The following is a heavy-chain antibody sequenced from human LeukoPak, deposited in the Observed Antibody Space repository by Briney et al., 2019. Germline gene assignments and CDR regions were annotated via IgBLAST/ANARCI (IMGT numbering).Heavy chain of an antibody. CDR1: GFTFSSYA. CDR2: TSGSGGST. CDR3: AKLPSDSSGYYFFDY. D-gene: IGHD3-22*01. V-gene: IGHV3-23*01. J-gene: IGHJ4*02. Sequence: PGGSLRLSCAASGFTFSSYAMSWVRQAPGKGLEWVAATSGSGGSTYYADSVKGRFTISRDNSKNTLYLQMNSLRAEDTAVYYCAKLPSDSSGYYFFDYWGQGTLVTVSS.